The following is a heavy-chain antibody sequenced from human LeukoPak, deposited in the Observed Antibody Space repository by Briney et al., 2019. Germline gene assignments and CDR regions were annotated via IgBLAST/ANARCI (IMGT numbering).Heavy chain of an antibody. J-gene: IGHJ4*02. CDR3: ARDCWDYGSGSYCGIDY. Sequence: GGTLRLSCAASGFTFSSYNMNWVRQAPGKGLEWVSSITSSSNYIYYADSVKGRFTISRDNAKNSLYLQMNSLRAEDTTVYYCARDCWDYGSGSYCGIDYWGQGTLVTVSS. D-gene: IGHD3-10*01. V-gene: IGHV3-21*03. CDR2: ITSSSNYI. CDR1: GFTFSSYN.